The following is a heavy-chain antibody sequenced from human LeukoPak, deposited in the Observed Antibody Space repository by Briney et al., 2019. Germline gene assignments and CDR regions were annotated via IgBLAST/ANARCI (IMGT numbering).Heavy chain of an antibody. D-gene: IGHD6-13*01. Sequence: ASVKVSCKASGYTFGCYHLLWMRHPPGQGLEWLGWINPYTGATRYGQKFQGRVTITRDTSISTVYMELRRLSSDDTAVYYCARWYNSCWYDYWGQGTLVSVSS. V-gene: IGHV1-2*02. J-gene: IGHJ4*02. CDR2: INPYTGAT. CDR3: ARWYNSCWYDY. CDR1: GYTFGCYH.